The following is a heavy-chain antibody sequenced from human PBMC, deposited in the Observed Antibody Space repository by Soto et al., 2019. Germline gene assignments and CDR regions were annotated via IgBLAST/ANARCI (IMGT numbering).Heavy chain of an antibody. Sequence: GGSLRLSCAASGFTFSSYSMNWVRQAPGKGLEWVSSISSSSSYIYYADSVKGRFTISRDNAKNSLYLQMNSLRAEDTAVYYCARGGVEMATIGFFDYWGQGTLVTVSS. CDR1: GFTFSSYS. D-gene: IGHD5-12*01. V-gene: IGHV3-21*01. CDR2: ISSSSSYI. J-gene: IGHJ4*02. CDR3: ARGGVEMATIGFFDY.